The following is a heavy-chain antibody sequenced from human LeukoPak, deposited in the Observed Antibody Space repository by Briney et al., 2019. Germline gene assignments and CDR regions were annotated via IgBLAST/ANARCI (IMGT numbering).Heavy chain of an antibody. D-gene: IGHD5-12*01. CDR3: ASSGYPREEAFDI. V-gene: IGHV5-51*01. CDR2: IYPGDSDT. J-gene: IGHJ3*02. Sequence: HGESLKISCKGSGYSFTSYWIGWVRQMPGKGLEWMGIIYPGDSDTRYSPSFQGQVTISADKSISTAYLQWSSLKASDTAMYYCASSGYPREEAFDIWGQGTMVTVSS. CDR1: GYSFTSYW.